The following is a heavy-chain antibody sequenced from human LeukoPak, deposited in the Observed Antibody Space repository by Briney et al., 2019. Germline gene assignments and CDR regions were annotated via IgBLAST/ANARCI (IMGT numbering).Heavy chain of an antibody. V-gene: IGHV3-30*18. CDR1: GFNFSSYG. J-gene: IGHJ4*02. CDR3: AKSGIAAAGQRGYFDN. CDR2: ISSDASNK. D-gene: IGHD6-13*01. Sequence: SGGSLRLSCAASGFNFSSYGMHWVRQAPGKGLEWLAAISSDASNKYFADSVKGRFTISRDTSKNTLYLRMNSLTAEDTAVYYCAKSGIAAAGQRGYFDNWGQGALVTVSS.